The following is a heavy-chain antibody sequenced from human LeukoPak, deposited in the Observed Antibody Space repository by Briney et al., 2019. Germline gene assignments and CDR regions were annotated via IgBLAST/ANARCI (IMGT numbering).Heavy chain of an antibody. CDR2: ISYDGSNK. Sequence: QPGGSLRLSCAASGFTFSSYGMHWVRQAPGKGLEWVAVISYDGSNKYYADSVKGRFTISRDNSKNTLYLQMNSLRAEDTAVYYCAKRYYYGSGSYLISDYWGQGTLVTVSS. D-gene: IGHD3-10*01. CDR1: GFTFSSYG. CDR3: AKRYYYGSGSYLISDY. V-gene: IGHV3-30*18. J-gene: IGHJ4*02.